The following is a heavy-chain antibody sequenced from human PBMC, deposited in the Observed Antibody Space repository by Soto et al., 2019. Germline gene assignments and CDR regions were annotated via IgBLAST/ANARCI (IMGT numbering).Heavy chain of an antibody. J-gene: IGHJ4*02. Sequence: QVQLVQSGAEVKKPGASVKVSWMASGYTFTSDAMHWVRQAPGQRLEWMGWINAGNGNTKYSQKFQGRVTITRDTSASTAYMQLSSLRSEDTAVYYCARTSGYYFFDYWGQGTLVTVSP. V-gene: IGHV1-3*01. CDR3: ARTSGYYFFDY. CDR1: GYTFTSDA. CDR2: INAGNGNT. D-gene: IGHD3-3*01.